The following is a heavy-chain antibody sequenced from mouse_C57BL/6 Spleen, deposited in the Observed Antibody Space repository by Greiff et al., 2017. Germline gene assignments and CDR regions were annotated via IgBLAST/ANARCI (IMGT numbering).Heavy chain of an antibody. D-gene: IGHD1-1*01. CDR2: IYPGDGDT. V-gene: IGHV1-82*01. J-gene: IGHJ4*01. Sequence: VQLVESGPELVKPGASVKISCKASGYAFSSSWMNWVKQRPGKGLEWIGRIYPGDGDTNYNGKFKGKATLTADKSSSTAYMQLSSLTSEDSAVYFCARVLLRSWDYWGQGTSVTVSS. CDR3: ARVLLRSWDY. CDR1: GYAFSSSW.